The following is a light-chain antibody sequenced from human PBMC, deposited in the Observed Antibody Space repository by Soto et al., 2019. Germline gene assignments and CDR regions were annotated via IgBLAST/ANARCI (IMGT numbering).Light chain of an antibody. CDR3: QQYYDDLRT. CDR2: DAS. CDR1: HDINYY. V-gene: IGKV1-33*01. Sequence: DIQMTQSPSSLSASVGDRVSITCQASHDINYYLNWYQQKPGTAPKLLIYDASNLQAGDTPRFSGGGSGTSFVLIISNLQPEDIATYYCQQYYDDLRTFGGGTKVEI. J-gene: IGKJ4*01.